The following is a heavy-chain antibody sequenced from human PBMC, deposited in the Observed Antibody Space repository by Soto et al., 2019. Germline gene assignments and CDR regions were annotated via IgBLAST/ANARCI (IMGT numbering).Heavy chain of an antibody. CDR1: GGSISSGDYY. V-gene: IGHV4-30-4*01. CDR2: IYYSGST. D-gene: IGHD2-2*01. J-gene: IGHJ6*02. Sequence: SETLSLTCTVSGGSISSGDYYWSWIRQPPGKGLEWIGYIYYSGSTYYNPSLKSRVTISVDTSKNQFSLKLSSVTAADTAVYYCARFIVVVPAATPNYYYYYGKGVRGQGTTVTVSS. CDR3: ARFIVVVPAATPNYYYYYGKGV.